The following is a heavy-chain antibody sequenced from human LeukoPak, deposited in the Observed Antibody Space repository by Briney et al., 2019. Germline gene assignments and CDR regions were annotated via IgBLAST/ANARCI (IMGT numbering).Heavy chain of an antibody. J-gene: IGHJ6*03. V-gene: IGHV1-2*02. CDR2: INPNSGGT. D-gene: IGHD4-11*01. CDR1: GYTFTSHY. Sequence: ASVKVSCKASGYTFTSHYMHWVRQAPGQGLEWMGWINPNSGGTNYAQKFQGRVTMTRDTSISTAYMELSRLRSDDTAVYYCARDTLYSNYLSRNYYYMDVWGKGTTVTVSS. CDR3: ARDTLYSNYLSRNYYYMDV.